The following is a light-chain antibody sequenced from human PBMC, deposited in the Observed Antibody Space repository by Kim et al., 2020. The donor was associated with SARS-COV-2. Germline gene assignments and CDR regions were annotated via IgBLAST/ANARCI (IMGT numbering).Light chain of an antibody. J-gene: IGLJ3*02. CDR2: EVT. V-gene: IGLV2-14*01. Sequence: SITISCTGTSSDVDDYNYVSWYQQRPGKAPKLMIYEVTKRPSGVSYRFSGSKSGNTASLTISGLQAEDEADYYCSSYTSSSGLMVFGGGTQLTVL. CDR3: SSYTSSSGLMV. CDR1: SSDVDDYNY.